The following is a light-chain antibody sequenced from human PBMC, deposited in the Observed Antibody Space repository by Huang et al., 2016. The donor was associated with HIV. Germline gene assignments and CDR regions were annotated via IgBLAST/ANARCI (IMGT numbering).Light chain of an antibody. CDR3: QQSYSALSS. CDR1: QSISTY. V-gene: IGKV1-39*01. CDR2: SAA. J-gene: IGKJ5*01. Sequence: IQMTQSPTSLSASVGDRVSIACRASQSISTYFNWYQQKPGKAPKLLISSAAALHSGGPSRFSGSGSGTDFTLTIRGLQLDDFATYYCQQSYSALSSFGPGTRL.